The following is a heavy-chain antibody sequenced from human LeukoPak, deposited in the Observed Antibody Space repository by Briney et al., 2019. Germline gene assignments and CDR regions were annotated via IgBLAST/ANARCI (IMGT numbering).Heavy chain of an antibody. D-gene: IGHD3-3*01. J-gene: IGHJ4*02. CDR2: INPNSGGT. V-gene: IGHV1-2*06. Sequence: ASVKVSCKASGYTFTGYYMHWVRQAPGQGLEWMGRINPNSGGTNSAQKFQGRVTMTRDTSISTAYMELSRLRSDDTAVYYCARAAGLYYDFWSGYAHWGQGTLVTVSS. CDR1: GYTFTGYY. CDR3: ARAAGLYYDFWSGYAH.